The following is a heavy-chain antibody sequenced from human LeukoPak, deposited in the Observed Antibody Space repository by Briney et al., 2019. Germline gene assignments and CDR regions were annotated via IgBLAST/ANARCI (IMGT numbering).Heavy chain of an antibody. CDR3: ARDWVAGVPFDAFDI. Sequence: GGSLRLSCAATGFTLSSYWMSWVRQAPGKGLEWVANIKEDGSEKYYVDSVKGRFTISRDNAKNSLYLHMNSLTAEDTAMYYCARDWVAGVPFDAFDIWGQGTMVSVSS. CDR2: IKEDGSEK. D-gene: IGHD3-10*01. J-gene: IGHJ3*02. V-gene: IGHV3-7*03. CDR1: GFTLSSYW.